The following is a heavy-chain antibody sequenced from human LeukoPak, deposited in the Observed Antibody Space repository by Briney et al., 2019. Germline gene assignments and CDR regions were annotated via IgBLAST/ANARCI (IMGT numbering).Heavy chain of an antibody. CDR2: IYYSGST. D-gene: IGHD1-26*01. J-gene: IGHJ6*03. V-gene: IGHV4-39*01. Sequence: SETLSLTCTVSGGSITSNSYYWGWIRQPPGKGLEWIGSIYYSGSTYYNPSLKSRVTISVDTSKNQFSLKLNSVTAADTAVYYCARGYFGRWVLEDYSYHYMDVWGKGTTVT. CDR1: GGSITSNSYY. CDR3: ARGYFGRWVLEDYSYHYMDV.